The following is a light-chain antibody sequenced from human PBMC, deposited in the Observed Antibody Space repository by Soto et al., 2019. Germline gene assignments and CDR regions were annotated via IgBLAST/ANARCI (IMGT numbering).Light chain of an antibody. CDR3: QQRSIWPPL. V-gene: IGKV3-11*01. Sequence: DTVLTQSPATLSLSPGERATLSCRASQSVSSYLAWYQQKPGQAPRLLIYDASNRATGIPARFSGSGSGTDFTLTISSLEPEDFAVYYCQQRSIWPPLFGGGTKVDIK. CDR2: DAS. CDR1: QSVSSY. J-gene: IGKJ4*01.